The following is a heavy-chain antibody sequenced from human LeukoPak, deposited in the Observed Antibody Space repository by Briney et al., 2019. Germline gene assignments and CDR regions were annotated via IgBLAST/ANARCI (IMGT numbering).Heavy chain of an antibody. D-gene: IGHD1-26*01. J-gene: IGHJ4*02. V-gene: IGHV3-15*01. Sequence: PGGSLRLSCAASGFTFSNAWMSWVRQAPGKGLEWVGRIKSKTDGGTTDYAAPVKGRFTISRDDSKNTLYLQMNSLKTEDTAVYYCAKARSGSYSSFDYWGQGTLVTVSS. CDR3: AKARSGSYSSFDY. CDR2: IKSKTDGGTT. CDR1: GFTFSNAW.